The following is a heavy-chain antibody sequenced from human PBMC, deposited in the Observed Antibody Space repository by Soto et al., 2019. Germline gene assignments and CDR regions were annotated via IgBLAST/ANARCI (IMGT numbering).Heavy chain of an antibody. CDR1: GFTFSNFG. D-gene: IGHD2-21*01. CDR3: ARLHTGWYFDL. J-gene: IGHJ2*01. V-gene: IGHV3-33*01. Sequence: QVQLVESGGGVVQPGRSLRLSCAASGFTFSNFGMHWVRQAPGKGLEWVAVIWYDGSNEYYPDSVKGRFTISRDNAKNTLYLQMNSLSAEDTAVYYCARLHTGWYFDLWGRGTLVTVSS. CDR2: IWYDGSNE.